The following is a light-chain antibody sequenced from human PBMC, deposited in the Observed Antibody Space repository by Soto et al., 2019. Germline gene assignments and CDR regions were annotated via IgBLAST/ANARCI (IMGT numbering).Light chain of an antibody. CDR1: QGISRW. V-gene: IGKV1-5*03. Sequence: DIXMTXSXXTLSASVGDRVTITCRASQGISRWLAWYQQIPGKAPKLLIHEASSLESGVPSRFNGNGSGIEFTLTISSLQPDDFAIYYCQQYNSYSPSFGQGTKVEIK. CDR3: QQYNSYSPS. J-gene: IGKJ1*01. CDR2: EAS.